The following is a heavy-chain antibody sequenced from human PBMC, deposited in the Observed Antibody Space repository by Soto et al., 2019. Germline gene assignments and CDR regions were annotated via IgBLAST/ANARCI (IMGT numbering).Heavy chain of an antibody. CDR1: GFSLTTSGVG. Sequence: QITLKESGPTLVKPTQTLTLTCTFSGFSLTTSGVGVGWIRQPPGKALEWLALIYWEDDKRYSTSLKSRRTITKNTSKNQLILTMPNMDPADPATYSVAHRTATVTWWFDPGGQGTLVTVSS. V-gene: IGHV2-5*02. D-gene: IGHD4-17*01. J-gene: IGHJ5*02. CDR3: AHRTATVTWWFDP. CDR2: IYWEDDK.